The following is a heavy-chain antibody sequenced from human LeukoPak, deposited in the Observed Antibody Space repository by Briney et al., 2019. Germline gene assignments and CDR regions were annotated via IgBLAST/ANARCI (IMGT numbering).Heavy chain of an antibody. V-gene: IGHV4-4*07. CDR3: ARSTGWSSDLLDY. CDR1: GGSISGYY. Sequence: SETLSLTCTVSGGSISGYYWNWIRQPAGKGLEWIGRVYTSGTTNYSPSLKSRITMSVDTSKNQFSLRLISVTAADTAVYYCARSTGWSSDLLDYWGQGALVTVSS. CDR2: VYTSGTT. D-gene: IGHD6-19*01. J-gene: IGHJ4*02.